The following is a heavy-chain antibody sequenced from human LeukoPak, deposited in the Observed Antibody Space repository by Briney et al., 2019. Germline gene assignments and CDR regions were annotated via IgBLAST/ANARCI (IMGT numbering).Heavy chain of an antibody. J-gene: IGHJ4*02. CDR3: ARDRPGSGWYYFDS. CDR1: GFTFSSYS. V-gene: IGHV3-48*04. CDR2: ITSSSSTI. D-gene: IGHD6-19*01. Sequence: PGGSLRLSCAASGFTFSSYSMNWVRQAPGKGLEWVSFITSSSSTIHYVDSVKGRFTISRDNAKNSLYLQMNSLRAEDTAVYYCARDRPGSGWYYFDSWGQGTLVTASS.